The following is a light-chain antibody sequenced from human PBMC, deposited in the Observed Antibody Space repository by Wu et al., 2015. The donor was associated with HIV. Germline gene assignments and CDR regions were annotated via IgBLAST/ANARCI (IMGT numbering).Light chain of an antibody. Sequence: EIVLTQSPATLSLSPGERATLSCRASKSISNNYLAWYQQKSGQPPRLLVYHASSRATGVPDRFSGSGSGTDFTLTISRLEPEDFAVYYCQQYGSSSWTFGQGTKVEIK. CDR3: QQYGSSSWT. CDR2: HAS. CDR1: KSISNNY. J-gene: IGKJ1*01. V-gene: IGKV3-20*01.